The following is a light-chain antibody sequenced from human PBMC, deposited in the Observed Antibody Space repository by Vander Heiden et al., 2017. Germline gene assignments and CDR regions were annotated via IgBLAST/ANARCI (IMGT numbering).Light chain of an antibody. CDR3: QTWGSGVHYV. J-gene: IGLJ1*01. V-gene: IGLV4-69*01. CDR2: LNSDGSY. Sequence: QPVLTQSPSASASLGASAQRTRTLSSGHSNYDIAWLQQQPEKGPRYLMKLNSDGSYSKGDGSPDRFSGSSSGAERYLTISRLQSEDEADYYCQTWGSGVHYVFGAGTKVTVL. CDR1: SGHSNYD.